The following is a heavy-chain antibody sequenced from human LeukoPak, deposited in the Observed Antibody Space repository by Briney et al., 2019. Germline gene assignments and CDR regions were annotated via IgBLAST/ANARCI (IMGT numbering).Heavy chain of an antibody. D-gene: IGHD3-3*01. CDR3: AREGSGAAMMVFDY. CDR2: IYYSGST. V-gene: IGHV4-30-4*01. CDR1: GGSISSGDYY. J-gene: IGHJ4*02. Sequence: SQTLSLTCTVSGGSISSGDYYWSWIRQPPGKGLEWIGYIYYSGSTYYNPSLKSRVTISVDTSKNQFSLKLSSVTAADMAVYYCAREGSGAAMMVFDYWGQGTLVTVSS.